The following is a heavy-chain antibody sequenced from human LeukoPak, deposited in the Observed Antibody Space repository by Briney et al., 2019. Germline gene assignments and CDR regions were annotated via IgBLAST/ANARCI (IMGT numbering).Heavy chain of an antibody. V-gene: IGHV5-51*01. CDR1: GYRFTSYW. D-gene: IGHD3-22*01. CDR2: IYPGDSDT. CDR3: ARRGEYYYDSSGYY. J-gene: IGHJ4*02. Sequence: GESLKISCKGSGYRFTSYWIGWVRQMPGKGLELMGMIYPGDSDTKYRPSFQGQVTISADKSISTAYLQWSSLEASDTAMYYCARRGEYYYDSSGYYWGQGTLVTVSS.